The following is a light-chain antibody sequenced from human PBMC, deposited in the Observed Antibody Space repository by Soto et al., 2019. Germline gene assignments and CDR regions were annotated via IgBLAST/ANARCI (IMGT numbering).Light chain of an antibody. V-gene: IGKV1-8*01. J-gene: IGKJ3*01. CDR2: AAS. CDR3: QQYYSYPPT. CDR1: QGISSY. Sequence: AIRMTQSPSSLSASTGDRVTITCRASQGISSYLAWYQQKPGKAPKLLIYAASTLQSGVPSRFSGSGSGTDFTLTISCLQSEDVATYYCQQYYSYPPTFGPGTKVDIK.